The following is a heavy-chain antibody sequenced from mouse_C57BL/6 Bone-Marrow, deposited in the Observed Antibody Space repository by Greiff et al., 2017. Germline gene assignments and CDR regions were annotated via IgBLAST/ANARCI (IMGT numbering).Heavy chain of an antibody. CDR1: GYTFTSYG. D-gene: IGHD1-1*01. Sequence: QVQLQQSGAELARPGASVKLSCKASGYTFTSYGISWVKQRTGQGLEWIGEIYPRSGNTYYNERFKGKATLTADKSSSTAYMELRSLTSEDSAVYFCAGYGSSSFAYWGQGTLVTVSA. J-gene: IGHJ3*01. CDR3: AGYGSSSFAY. CDR2: IYPRSGNT. V-gene: IGHV1-81*01.